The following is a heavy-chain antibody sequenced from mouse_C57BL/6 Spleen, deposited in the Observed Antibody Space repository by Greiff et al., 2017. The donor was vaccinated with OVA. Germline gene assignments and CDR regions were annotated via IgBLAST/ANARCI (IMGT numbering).Heavy chain of an antibody. CDR1: GFTFSSYT. V-gene: IGHV5-9*01. CDR2: ISGGGGNT. CDR3: ARQRRGGYYFDY. J-gene: IGHJ2*01. Sequence: DVQLQESGGGLVKPGGSLKLSCAASGFTFSSYTMSWVRQTPEKRLEWVATISGGGGNTYYPDSVKGRFTISRDNAKNTLYLQMSSLRSEDTALYYCARQRRGGYYFDYWGQGTTLTVSS. D-gene: IGHD1-2*01.